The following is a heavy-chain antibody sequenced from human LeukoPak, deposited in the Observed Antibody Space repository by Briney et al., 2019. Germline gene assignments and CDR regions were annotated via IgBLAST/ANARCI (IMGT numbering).Heavy chain of an antibody. J-gene: IGHJ5*02. D-gene: IGHD3-9*01. Sequence: ASVKVSCKASGYTFTSYDINWVRQATGQGLEWMGWMNPNSGNTGYAQKFQGRVTMTRNTSISTAYMELSSLRSEDTAVYYCARLPTDFDWLMFGFDPWGQGTLVTVSS. CDR1: GYTFTSYD. CDR2: MNPNSGNT. V-gene: IGHV1-8*01. CDR3: ARLPTDFDWLMFGFDP.